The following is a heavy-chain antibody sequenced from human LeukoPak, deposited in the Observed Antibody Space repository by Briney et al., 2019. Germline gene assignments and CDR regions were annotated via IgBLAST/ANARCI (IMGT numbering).Heavy chain of an antibody. D-gene: IGHD3-3*01. Sequence: GGSLRLSCAASGFTFSSYSMNWVRQAPGEGLEWVSYISSSSSTIYYADSVKGRFTISRDNAKNSLYLQMNSLRAEDTAVYYCARDGLFIDYDFWSGPATPHYFDYWGQGTLVTVSS. J-gene: IGHJ4*02. CDR1: GFTFSSYS. V-gene: IGHV3-48*01. CDR3: ARDGLFIDYDFWSGPATPHYFDY. CDR2: ISSSSSTI.